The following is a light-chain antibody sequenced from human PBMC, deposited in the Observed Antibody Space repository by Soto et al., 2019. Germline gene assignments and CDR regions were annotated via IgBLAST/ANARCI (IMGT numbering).Light chain of an antibody. Sequence: EIVLTQSPGTLSLSPGERATLSCRASQSVSSSYLAWYQQKPGQAPRLLISGASSRATGIPDRFSGSGSGTDFTLNISRLEPEDFAVYYCQQYGSSSITFGQGTRLEIK. CDR2: GAS. J-gene: IGKJ5*01. CDR1: QSVSSSY. V-gene: IGKV3-20*01. CDR3: QQYGSSSIT.